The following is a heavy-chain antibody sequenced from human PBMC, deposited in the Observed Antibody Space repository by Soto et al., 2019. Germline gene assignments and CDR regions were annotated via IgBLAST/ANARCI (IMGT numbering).Heavy chain of an antibody. J-gene: IGHJ4*02. Sequence: VQLVESGGGVVQPGRSLRLSCAASGLTFSSYGMHWVRQAPGKGLEGVAVVSYEGSNNYYADSVKGRFTISRDNSKNTLYLQMNSVRADDTAVYYCAKSSVWSVSTETTGIDYWGQGTLVTVSS. CDR2: VSYEGSNN. D-gene: IGHD4-17*01. CDR3: AKSSVWSVSTETTGIDY. V-gene: IGHV3-30*18. CDR1: GLTFSSYG.